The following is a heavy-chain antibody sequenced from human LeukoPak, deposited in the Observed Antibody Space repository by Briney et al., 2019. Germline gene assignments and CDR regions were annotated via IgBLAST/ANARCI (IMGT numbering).Heavy chain of an antibody. CDR1: GYTFTGYY. CDR3: ARAERCYYDSSGYYCHAFDI. V-gene: IGHV1-2*02. CDR2: INPNSGGT. Sequence: ASVKVSCKASGYTFTGYYMHWVRQAPGQGLEWMGWINPNSGGTNYAQKFQGRATMTRDTSISTAYMELSRLRSDDTAVYYCARAERCYYDSSGYYCHAFDIWGQGTMVTVSS. J-gene: IGHJ3*02. D-gene: IGHD3-22*01.